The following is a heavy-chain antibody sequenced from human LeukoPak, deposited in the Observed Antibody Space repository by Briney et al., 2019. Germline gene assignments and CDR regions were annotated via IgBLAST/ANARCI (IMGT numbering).Heavy chain of an antibody. D-gene: IGHD3-10*01. J-gene: IGHJ4*02. CDR2: ISGSGGST. V-gene: IGHV3-23*01. Sequence: GGSLRLSCAASGFTFSSYAMSWVRQAPGKGLEWVSAISGSGGSTYYADSVKGRFTISRDNSKNTLYLQMNSLRAEDTAVYYCAKASGSGSTRTLDYWGQGTLVTVSS. CDR1: GFTFSSYA. CDR3: AKASGSGSTRTLDY.